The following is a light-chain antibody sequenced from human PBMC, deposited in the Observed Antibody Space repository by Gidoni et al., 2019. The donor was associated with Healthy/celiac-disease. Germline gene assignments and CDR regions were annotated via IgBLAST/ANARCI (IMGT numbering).Light chain of an antibody. CDR3: QQYNNWPPYT. CDR1: QSVNSN. V-gene: IGKV3-15*01. J-gene: IGKJ2*01. CDR2: GAS. Sequence: EIAPTQTPATLSVSPGERATLSCRASQSVNSNLAWYQQKPGQAPRLLIYGASTRATGIPARFSGSGSGTGFTLTISSLQSEDFAVYYCQQYNNWPPYTFGQGTKLEIK.